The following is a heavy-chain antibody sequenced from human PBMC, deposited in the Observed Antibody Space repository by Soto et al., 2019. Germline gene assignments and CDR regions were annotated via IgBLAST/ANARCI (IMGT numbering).Heavy chain of an antibody. J-gene: IGHJ4*02. CDR2: IRGAGFQT. CDR3: GKDRLGATGYFDY. D-gene: IGHD1-26*01. Sequence: PRGSLLLACASSGFGFSSYAMSWVGRAPGTGLEWVSTIRGAGFQTYYGKSVKGRFTISRDNSKNILYLEMNSLRAEDAAVYYCGKDRLGATGYFDYWGQGAMVTVSS. CDR1: GFGFSSYA. V-gene: IGHV3-23*01.